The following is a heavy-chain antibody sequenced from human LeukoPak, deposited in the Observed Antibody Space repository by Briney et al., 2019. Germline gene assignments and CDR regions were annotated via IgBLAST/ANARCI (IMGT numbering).Heavy chain of an antibody. Sequence: GGSLRLSCAASGFTFSSYWMHWVRQAPGTGLVWVSRINSDGSSTSYADSVKGRFTISRDNAKNTLYLQMNSLRAEDTAVYYCARDPHDFWSGYYNYWGQGTLVTVSS. D-gene: IGHD3-3*01. V-gene: IGHV3-74*01. CDR1: GFTFSSYW. J-gene: IGHJ4*02. CDR3: ARDPHDFWSGYYNY. CDR2: INSDGSST.